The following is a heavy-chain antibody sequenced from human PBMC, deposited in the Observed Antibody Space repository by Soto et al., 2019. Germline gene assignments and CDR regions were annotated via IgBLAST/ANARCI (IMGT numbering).Heavy chain of an antibody. CDR3: ARDGWGLRLGELSFFDY. V-gene: IGHV4-30-4*01. CDR1: GGSISSGDYY. CDR2: IYYSGST. J-gene: IGHJ4*02. D-gene: IGHD3-16*02. Sequence: SETLSLTCTVSGGSISSGDYYWSWIRQPPGKGLEWIGYIYYSGSTYYNPSLKSRVTISVDTSKNQFSLKLSSVTAADTAVYYCARDGWGLRLGELSFFDYWGQGTLVTVSS.